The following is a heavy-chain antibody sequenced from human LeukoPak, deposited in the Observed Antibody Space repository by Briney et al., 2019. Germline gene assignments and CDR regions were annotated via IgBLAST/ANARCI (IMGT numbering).Heavy chain of an antibody. CDR1: GYTFTSYG. D-gene: IGHD2-15*01. V-gene: IGHV1-18*01. Sequence: ASVKVSGKASGYTFTSYGISWVRQAPGQGLEWMGWISAYSGNTNYAQKLQGRVTMTTDTSTSTAYMELRSLRSDDTAVYYCAVYCSGGSCYGRYDYWGQGTLVTVSS. J-gene: IGHJ4*02. CDR3: AVYCSGGSCYGRYDY. CDR2: ISAYSGNT.